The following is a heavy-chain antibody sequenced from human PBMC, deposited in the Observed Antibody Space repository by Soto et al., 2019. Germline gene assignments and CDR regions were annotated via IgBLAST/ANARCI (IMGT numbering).Heavy chain of an antibody. CDR3: ARGRKKLGYCSGGSCYSFRWFDP. CDR1: GGSFSGYY. Sequence: SETLSLTCDVDGGSFSGYYWSWIRQPPGKGLEWIGEINHSGSTNYNPSLKSRVTISVDTSKNQFSLKLSSVTASDTAVYYCARGRKKLGYCSGGSCYSFRWFDPWGQGTLVTVSS. J-gene: IGHJ5*02. D-gene: IGHD2-15*01. CDR2: INHSGST. V-gene: IGHV4-34*01.